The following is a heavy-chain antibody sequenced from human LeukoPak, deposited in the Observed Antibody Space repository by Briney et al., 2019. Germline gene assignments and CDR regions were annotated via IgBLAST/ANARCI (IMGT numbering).Heavy chain of an antibody. CDR3: ARRTDYCSGGSCYRNWFDP. CDR2: ISGSGGST. CDR1: GFTFSTYA. V-gene: IGHV3-23*01. Sequence: HAGGSLRLSCAASGFTFSTYALSWVRQAPGKGLEWVSAISGSGGSTYYADSVKGRFTISRDNSKNTLYLQMNSLRAEDTAVYYCARRTDYCSGGSCYRNWFDPWGQGTLVTVSS. D-gene: IGHD2-15*01. J-gene: IGHJ5*02.